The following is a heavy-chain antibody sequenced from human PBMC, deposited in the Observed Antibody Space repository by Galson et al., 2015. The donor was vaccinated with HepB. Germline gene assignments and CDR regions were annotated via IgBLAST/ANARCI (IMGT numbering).Heavy chain of an antibody. V-gene: IGHV1-18*01. Sequence: SVKVSCKASGYTFSRFSISWLRQAPGQGLEWMGWISGYDVNVGYAQKFQGRLTMTTDTSTSTAHLDLRSLRSDDSAVYYCARGGLATIGGPTFDYWGQGTLVTVSS. D-gene: IGHD5-24*01. CDR2: ISGYDVNV. CDR3: ARGGLATIGGPTFDY. J-gene: IGHJ4*02. CDR1: GYTFSRFS.